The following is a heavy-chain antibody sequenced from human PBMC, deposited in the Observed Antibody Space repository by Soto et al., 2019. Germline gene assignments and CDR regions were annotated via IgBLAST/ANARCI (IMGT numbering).Heavy chain of an antibody. V-gene: IGHV3-48*02. D-gene: IGHD3-22*01. J-gene: IGHJ4*02. Sequence: GGSLRLSCAASGFTFSSYSMNWVRQAPGKGLEWVSYISHSSSTVYYADSVKGRFTISRDNAKNSLYLQMNSLRDEDTAVYYCARKGPNYYDSSGYYLDYWGQGTLVTVSS. CDR1: GFTFSSYS. CDR3: ARKGPNYYDSSGYYLDY. CDR2: ISHSSSTV.